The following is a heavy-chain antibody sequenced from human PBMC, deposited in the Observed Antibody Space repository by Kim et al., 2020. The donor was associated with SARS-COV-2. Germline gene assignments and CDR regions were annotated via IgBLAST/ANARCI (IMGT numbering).Heavy chain of an antibody. Sequence: SETLSLTCAVYGGSFSGYYWSWIRQPPGKGLEWIGEINHSGSTNYNPSLKSRVTISVDTSKNQFSLKLSSVTAADTAVYYCARAKSGYYYFYYYYGMDVWGRGTTVTVSS. CDR1: GGSFSGYY. D-gene: IGHD3-22*01. CDR2: INHSGST. J-gene: IGHJ6*02. V-gene: IGHV4-34*01. CDR3: ARAKSGYYYFYYYYGMDV.